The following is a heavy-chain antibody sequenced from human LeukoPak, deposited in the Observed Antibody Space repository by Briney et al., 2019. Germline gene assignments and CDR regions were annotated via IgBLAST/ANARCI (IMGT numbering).Heavy chain of an antibody. CDR2: INAGNGNT. J-gene: IGHJ5*02. CDR1: GGTLSSYA. CDR3: ARDGIVVVDNWFDP. V-gene: IGHV1-3*01. D-gene: IGHD3-22*01. Sequence: ASVKVSCKASGGTLSSYAMHWVRQAPGQRLEWMGWINAGNGNTKYSQKFQGRVTITRDTSASTAYMELSSLRSEDTAVYYCARDGIVVVDNWFDPWGQGTLVTVSS.